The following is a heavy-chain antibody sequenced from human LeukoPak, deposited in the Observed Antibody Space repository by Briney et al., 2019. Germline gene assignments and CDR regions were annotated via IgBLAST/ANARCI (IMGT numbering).Heavy chain of an antibody. CDR1: GDSVSSNSAA. CDR3: ARVSTTSNWFDP. J-gene: IGHJ5*02. D-gene: IGHD1-14*01. Sequence: SQTLSLTCVISGDSVSSNSAAWNWIRQSPSRGLEWLGRTYYRSKWYNDYGVSVKSRISINPDTSKNQFSLQLNSVTPEDTAVYYCARVSTTSNWFDPWGQGTLVTVS. V-gene: IGHV6-1*01. CDR2: TYYRSKWYN.